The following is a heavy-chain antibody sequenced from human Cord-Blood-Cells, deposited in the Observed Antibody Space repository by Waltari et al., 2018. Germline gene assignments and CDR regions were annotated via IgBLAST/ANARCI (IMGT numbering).Heavy chain of an antibody. CDR1: GGSIRSYY. Sequence: QVQLQESGPGLVKPSETLSPTCTVSGGSIRSYYWRWVRHPPGKGLAGIGYIYYSGSTNYNPSLKSRVTISVDTSKNQFSLKLSSVTAADTAVYYCARGRSWYAFDIWGQGTMVTVSS. CDR2: IYYSGST. D-gene: IGHD6-13*01. V-gene: IGHV4-59*01. CDR3: ARGRSWYAFDI. J-gene: IGHJ3*02.